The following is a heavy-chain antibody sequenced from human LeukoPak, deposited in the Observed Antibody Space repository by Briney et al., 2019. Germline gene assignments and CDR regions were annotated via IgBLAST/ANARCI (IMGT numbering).Heavy chain of an antibody. V-gene: IGHV1-24*01. D-gene: IGHD3-10*01. Sequence: ASVKVSCKVSGYTLTELSMHWVRQAPGKGLEWMGGFDPEDGETIYAQKFQGRVTMTEDTSTDTAYMELRSLTSDDTAVYYCARATMVRGITFHPDYWGQGTLVTVSS. CDR2: FDPEDGET. J-gene: IGHJ4*02. CDR3: ARATMVRGITFHPDY. CDR1: GYTLTELS.